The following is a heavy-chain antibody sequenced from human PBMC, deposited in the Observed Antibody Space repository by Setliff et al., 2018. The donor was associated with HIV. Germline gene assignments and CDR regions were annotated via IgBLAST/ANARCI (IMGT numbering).Heavy chain of an antibody. J-gene: IGHJ4*02. CDR2: IRTKTYGGTT. V-gene: IGHV3-49*04. D-gene: IGHD3-16*01. CDR3: VRSDSSDAYWYSGFY. Sequence: GGSLRLSCTTSGFTLDDYPMSWVRQAPGKGLQWVAFIRTKTYGGTTEYAASVKGRFTISRDDSKSIVYLQMDSLKTEDTGVYYCVRSDSSDAYWYSGFYWGQGTLVTVSS. CDR1: GFTLDDYP.